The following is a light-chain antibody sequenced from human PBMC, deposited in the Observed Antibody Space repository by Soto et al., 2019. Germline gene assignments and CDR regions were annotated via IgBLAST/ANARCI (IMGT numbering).Light chain of an antibody. Sequence: VLTQPPSVSGAPGQRVTISCTGSSSNIGAGYDVHWYQQLPGTAPKLLIYGNSNRPSGVPDRFSGSKSGTSASLAITGLQAEDEADYYCQSYDSSLSGNVVFGGGTQLTVL. V-gene: IGLV1-40*01. J-gene: IGLJ2*01. CDR3: QSYDSSLSGNVV. CDR1: SSNIGAGYD. CDR2: GNS.